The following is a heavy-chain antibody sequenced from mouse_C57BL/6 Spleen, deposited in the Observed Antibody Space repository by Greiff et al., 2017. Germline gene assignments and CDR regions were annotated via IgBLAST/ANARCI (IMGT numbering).Heavy chain of an antibody. Sequence: DVMLVESGGGLVQPGGSLKLSCAASGFTFSDYYMYWVRQTPEKRVEWVAYISNGGGSTYYPDTVKGRFNTSRENAKNTLYLQMSRRKSEDTAMYYCARQRWLLPWYFDVWGTGTTVTVSS. V-gene: IGHV5-12*01. CDR3: ARQRWLLPWYFDV. CDR2: ISNGGGST. D-gene: IGHD2-3*01. CDR1: GFTFSDYY. J-gene: IGHJ1*03.